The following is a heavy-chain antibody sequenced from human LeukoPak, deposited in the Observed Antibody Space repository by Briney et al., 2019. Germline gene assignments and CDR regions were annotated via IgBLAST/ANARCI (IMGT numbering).Heavy chain of an antibody. CDR2: INPSGGST. J-gene: IGHJ5*02. CDR1: GYTFTSYY. Sequence: ASVKVSCKASGYTFTSYYMHWVRQAPGQGLEWMGIINPSGGSTSCAQKFQGRVTMTRDMSTSTVYMELSSLRSEDTAVYYCAREELPYYYDSSGQGWFDPWGQGTLVTVSS. D-gene: IGHD3-22*01. V-gene: IGHV1-46*01. CDR3: AREELPYYYDSSGQGWFDP.